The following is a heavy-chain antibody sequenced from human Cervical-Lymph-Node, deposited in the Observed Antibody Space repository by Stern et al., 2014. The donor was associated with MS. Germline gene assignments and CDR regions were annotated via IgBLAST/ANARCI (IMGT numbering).Heavy chain of an antibody. V-gene: IGHV3-30*03. CDR1: GFTFSSYG. Sequence: MQLVESGGAVVQPGRSLRLSCAASGFTFSSYGMHWVRQAPGKGPEWVTVISYDGNHKYYAASVKGRFTISRDNSKNTLHLQMNSVTPDDTAIYYCARDYEDTSMLFDHWGQGTLVTVSS. CDR3: ARDYEDTSMLFDH. CDR2: ISYDGNHK. J-gene: IGHJ4*02. D-gene: IGHD2-8*01.